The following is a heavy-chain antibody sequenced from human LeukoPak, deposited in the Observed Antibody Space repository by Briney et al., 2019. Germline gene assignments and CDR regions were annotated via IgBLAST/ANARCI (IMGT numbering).Heavy chain of an antibody. Sequence: SETLSLTCTVSGGSISGYFWSWIRQPAGKGLEWIGRIYTSGSTNYNPSLKSRVTMSVDTSKNQFSLKLSSVTAADTAVYYCASDMKAASDAFDIWGQGTMVTVSS. CDR3: ASDMKAASDAFDI. V-gene: IGHV4-4*07. CDR2: IYTSGST. D-gene: IGHD2-15*01. CDR1: GGSISGYF. J-gene: IGHJ3*02.